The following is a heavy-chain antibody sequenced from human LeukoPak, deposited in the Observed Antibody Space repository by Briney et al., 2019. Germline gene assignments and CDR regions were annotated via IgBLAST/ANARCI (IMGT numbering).Heavy chain of an antibody. CDR3: ARVKVGSWDWFDP. Sequence: PGGSLRLSCAASGFTVSSNYMSWVRQAPGKGLEWVSSISSSSSYIYYVDSVKGRFTISRDNAKNSLYLQMNSLRAEDTAVYYCARVKVGSWDWFDPWGQGTLVTVSS. D-gene: IGHD1-26*01. CDR2: ISSSSSYI. J-gene: IGHJ5*02. CDR1: GFTVSSNY. V-gene: IGHV3-21*01.